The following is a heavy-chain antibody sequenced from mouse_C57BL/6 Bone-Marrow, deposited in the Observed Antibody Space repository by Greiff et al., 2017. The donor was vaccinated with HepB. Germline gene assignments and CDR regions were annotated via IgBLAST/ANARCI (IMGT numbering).Heavy chain of an antibody. CDR3: ARGRYGSSYHWYFDV. J-gene: IGHJ1*03. D-gene: IGHD1-1*01. CDR2: IFPGSGST. Sequence: ESGPELVKPGASVKISCKASGYTFTDYYINWVKQRPGQGLEWIGWIFPGSGSTYYNEKFKGKATLTVDKSSSTAYMLLSSLTSEDSAVYFCARGRYGSSYHWYFDVWGTGTTVTVSS. V-gene: IGHV1-75*01. CDR1: GYTFTDYY.